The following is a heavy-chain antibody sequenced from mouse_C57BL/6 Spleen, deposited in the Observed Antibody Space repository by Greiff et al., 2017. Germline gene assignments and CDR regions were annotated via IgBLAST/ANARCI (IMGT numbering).Heavy chain of an antibody. V-gene: IGHV5-6*01. J-gene: IGHJ4*01. CDR2: ISSGGSYT. CDR1: GFTFSSYG. Sequence: EVKLVESGGDLVKPGGSLKLSCAASGFTFSSYGMSWVRQTPDKRLEWVATISSGGSYTYYPDSVKGRFTISRDNAKNTLYLQMSSLKSEDTAMYYCARHTDYGRSFYYAMDYWGQGTSVTVSS. D-gene: IGHD1-1*01. CDR3: ARHTDYGRSFYYAMDY.